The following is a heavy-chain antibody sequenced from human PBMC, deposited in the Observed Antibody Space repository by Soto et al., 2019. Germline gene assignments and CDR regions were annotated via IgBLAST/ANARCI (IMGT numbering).Heavy chain of an antibody. CDR1: GGSISSYY. CDR3: ARGFDYGDYDSDY. V-gene: IGHV4-59*01. D-gene: IGHD4-17*01. J-gene: IGHJ4*02. Sequence: SETMSLTCTVSGGSISSYYWSWIRQPPGKGLEWIGYIYYSGSTNYNPSLKSRVTISVDTSKNQFSLKLSSVTAADTAVYYCARGFDYGDYDSDYWGQGTLVTVSS. CDR2: IYYSGST.